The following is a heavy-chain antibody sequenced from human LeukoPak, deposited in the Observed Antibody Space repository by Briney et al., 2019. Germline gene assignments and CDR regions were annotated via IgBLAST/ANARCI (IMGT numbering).Heavy chain of an antibody. CDR1: GFTFSSYSM. CDR3: ARDGEWLVPFDY. D-gene: IGHD6-19*01. CDR2: IYHSGST. Sequence: PGGSLRLSCAASGFTFSSYSMNWVRQAPGKGLEWIGEIYHSGSTSYNPSLKSRVTISVDKSKNQFSLKLSSVTAADTAVYYCARDGEWLVPFDYWGQGTLVTVSS. J-gene: IGHJ4*02. V-gene: IGHV4-4*02.